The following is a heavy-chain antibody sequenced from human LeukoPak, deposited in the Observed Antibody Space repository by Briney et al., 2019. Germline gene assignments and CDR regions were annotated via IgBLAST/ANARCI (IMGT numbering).Heavy chain of an antibody. CDR2: INPNSGGT. J-gene: IGHJ5*02. CDR3: ARDRRVLLWFGELPANWFDP. D-gene: IGHD3-10*01. CDR1: GYTFTGYY. V-gene: IGHV1-2*02. Sequence: ASVKVSCKASGYTFTGYYMHWVRQAPGQGLEWMGWINPNSGGTNYAQKFQGRVTMTRDTSISTAYMELSRLRSDDTAVYYCARDRRVLLWFGELPANWFDPWGQGTLVTVSS.